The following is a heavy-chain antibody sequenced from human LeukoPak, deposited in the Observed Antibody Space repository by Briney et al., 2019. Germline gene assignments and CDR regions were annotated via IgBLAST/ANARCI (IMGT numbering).Heavy chain of an antibody. CDR3: AKELRGYSYGLRNNWFDP. V-gene: IGHV3-30*18. Sequence: YPGRSLRLSCAASGFTFSSYGMHWVRQAPGKGLEWVAVISYDGSNKYYADSVKGRFTISRDNSKNALYLQMNSLRAEDTAVYYCAKELRGYSYGLRNNWFDPWGQGTLVTVSS. J-gene: IGHJ5*02. CDR1: GFTFSSYG. D-gene: IGHD5-18*01. CDR2: ISYDGSNK.